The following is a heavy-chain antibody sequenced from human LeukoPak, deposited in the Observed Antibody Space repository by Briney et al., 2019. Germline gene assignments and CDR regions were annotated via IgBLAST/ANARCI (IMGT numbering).Heavy chain of an antibody. J-gene: IGHJ4*02. D-gene: IGHD6-19*01. V-gene: IGHV4-61*09. CDR1: GGSISSGSEY. Sequence: PSETLSLTCTVSGGSISSGSEYWTWIRQPAGKGLEWIGHLYTSGSTTYNPSLQSRVTISVDASKHQFSLRLTSVTAADTAVYYCARAGGSVGWYGTIDSWGQGTLVTVSS. CDR2: LYTSGST. CDR3: ARAGGSVGWYGTIDS.